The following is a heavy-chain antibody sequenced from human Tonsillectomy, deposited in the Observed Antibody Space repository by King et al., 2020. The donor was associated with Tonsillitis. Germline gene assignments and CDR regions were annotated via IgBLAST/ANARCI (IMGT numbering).Heavy chain of an antibody. D-gene: IGHD3-10*01. CDR1: GGSISSGSYY. CDR2: IYYNGRT. V-gene: IGHV4-61*02. J-gene: IGHJ5*02. Sequence: QLQESGPGLVKPSQNLSLTCTVSGGSISSGSYYWSWIRHPAGKGLEWIGRIYYNGRTNYNPSLKSRVTISIDTSKNQFSLNLSSVTAADTAVYYCAREYYQYSFDPWVQGTLVTVSS. CDR3: AREYYQYSFDP.